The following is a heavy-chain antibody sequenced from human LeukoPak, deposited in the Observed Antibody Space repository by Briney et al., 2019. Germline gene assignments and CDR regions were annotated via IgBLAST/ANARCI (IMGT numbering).Heavy chain of an antibody. CDR1: GGSFSGYY. CDR2: INHSGST. Sequence: PSETLSLTCAVYGGSFSGYYWSWIRKPPGKGLEWIGEINHSGSTNYNPSLKSRVTISVDMSKNQFSLKLSSVTAADTAVYYCAREGAGELPFDYWGQGTLVTVSS. J-gene: IGHJ4*02. CDR3: AREGAGELPFDY. V-gene: IGHV4-34*01. D-gene: IGHD1-26*01.